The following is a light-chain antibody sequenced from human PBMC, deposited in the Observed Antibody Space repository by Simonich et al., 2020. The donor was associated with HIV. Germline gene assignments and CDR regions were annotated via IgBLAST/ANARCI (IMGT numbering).Light chain of an antibody. CDR3: QKYYSTPFT. V-gene: IGKV4-1*01. CDR2: WAS. Sequence: DIVMTPSPDSLAVSLGERATLNCKSTQSVLYSSNNKNYLAWYQKKPGQPPKLLIDWASTLESGCPDRLRGSRSGTAFTRTISSLQAEDVAVYYCQKYYSTPFTFGPGTKVDIK. J-gene: IGKJ3*01. CDR1: QSVLYSSNNKNY.